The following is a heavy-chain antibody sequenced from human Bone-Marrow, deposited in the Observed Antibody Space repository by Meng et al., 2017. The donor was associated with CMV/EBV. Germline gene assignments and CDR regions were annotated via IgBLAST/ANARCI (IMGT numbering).Heavy chain of an antibody. Sequence: GGSLRLSCAASGFTFSSYAMSWVREAPGKGLEWVSAISGSGGSTYYADSVKGRFTISRDNSKTTLYLQMNSLRAEDTAVYYCAKVRYQLLYGGRYYDYWGQGTLVTFSS. V-gene: IGHV3-23*01. CDR1: GFTFSSYA. CDR3: AKVRYQLLYGGRYYDY. CDR2: ISGSGGST. J-gene: IGHJ4*02. D-gene: IGHD2-2*02.